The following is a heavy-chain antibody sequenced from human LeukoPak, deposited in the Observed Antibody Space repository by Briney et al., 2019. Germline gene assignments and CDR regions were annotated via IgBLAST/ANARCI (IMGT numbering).Heavy chain of an antibody. D-gene: IGHD3-22*01. CDR3: AKDGSEYYYDSSGYAPN. Sequence: PGGSLRLSCAASGFTFSSYWMSWVRQAPGKGLEWVANIKQDGSEKYYVDSVKGRFTISRDNSKNTLYLQMNSLRAEDTAVYYCAKDGSEYYYDSSGYAPNWGQGTLVTVSS. V-gene: IGHV3-7*01. CDR1: GFTFSSYW. CDR2: IKQDGSEK. J-gene: IGHJ4*02.